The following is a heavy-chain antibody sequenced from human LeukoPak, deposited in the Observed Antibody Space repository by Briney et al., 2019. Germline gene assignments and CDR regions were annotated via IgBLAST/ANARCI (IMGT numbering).Heavy chain of an antibody. V-gene: IGHV4-59*10. D-gene: IGHD3-9*01. Sequence: SETLSLTCAVYGGSFSGYYWSWIRQPPGKGLEWIGRIYTSGSTNYNPSLKSRVTISVDTSKNQFSLKLSSVTAADTAVYYSARAPPYDILTGYPFDYWGQGTLVTVSS. J-gene: IGHJ4*02. CDR1: GGSFSGYY. CDR2: IYTSGST. CDR3: ARAPPYDILTGYPFDY.